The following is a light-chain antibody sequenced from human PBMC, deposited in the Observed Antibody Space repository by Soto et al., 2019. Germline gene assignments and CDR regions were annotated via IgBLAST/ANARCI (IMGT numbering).Light chain of an antibody. V-gene: IGLV2-14*01. J-gene: IGLJ2*01. CDR1: SSDVGGYNY. CDR2: DVS. Sequence: QSALTQPASVSGSPGQSITISCTGTSSDVGGYNYVSWYQQHPGKAPKLMIYDVSNRPSGVAHRFSGSKSANTASLTISGRQAEDEADYYCSSSTSSSNLVVFGGGTKLTVL. CDR3: SSSTSSSNLVV.